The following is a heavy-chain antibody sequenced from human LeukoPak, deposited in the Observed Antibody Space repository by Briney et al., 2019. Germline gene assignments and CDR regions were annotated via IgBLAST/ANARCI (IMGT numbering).Heavy chain of an antibody. Sequence: GESLKISCKGSGYSFTSYWIGWVRQMPGKGLEWMGIIYPGDSDTRYSPSFQGQVTISADKSISTAYLQWSSLKASDTAMYYCATRGNYYYGSGSYYPPSMDVWGQGTTVTVSS. D-gene: IGHD3-10*01. CDR2: IYPGDSDT. J-gene: IGHJ6*02. CDR1: GYSFTSYW. CDR3: ATRGNYYYGSGSYYPPSMDV. V-gene: IGHV5-51*01.